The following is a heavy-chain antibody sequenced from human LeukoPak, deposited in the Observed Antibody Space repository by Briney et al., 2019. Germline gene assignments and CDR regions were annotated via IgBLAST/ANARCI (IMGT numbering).Heavy chain of an antibody. D-gene: IGHD6-19*01. V-gene: IGHV1-18*01. J-gene: IGHJ4*02. CDR3: ARDLGLGQWLVSSLDY. CDR1: GYTFTSYG. CDR2: ISAYNGNT. Sequence: ASVKVSCKASGYTFTSYGISWVRQAPGQGLEWMGWISAYNGNTDYAQKLQGRVTMTTDTSTSTAYMELRSLRSDDTAVYYCARDLGLGQWLVSSLDYWGQGTLVTVSS.